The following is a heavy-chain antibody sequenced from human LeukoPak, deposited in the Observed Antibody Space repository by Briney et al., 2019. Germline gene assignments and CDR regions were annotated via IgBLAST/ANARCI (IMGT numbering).Heavy chain of an antibody. CDR2: ISSSSSYI. Sequence: GGSLRLSCAASGFTFSSYSMNWVRQAPGKGLEWVSSISSSSSYIYYADSVKGRFTISRDNAKNSLYLQMNSLRAEDTAVYYCARDPYCSSTSCYAAYWGQGTLVTVSS. D-gene: IGHD2-2*01. J-gene: IGHJ4*02. CDR3: ARDPYCSSTSCYAAY. V-gene: IGHV3-21*01. CDR1: GFTFSSYS.